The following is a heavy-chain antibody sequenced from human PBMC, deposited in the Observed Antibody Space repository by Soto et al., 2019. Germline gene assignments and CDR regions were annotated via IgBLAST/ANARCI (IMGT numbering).Heavy chain of an antibody. CDR3: AKDLNDILTGYSSYYYYYMDV. V-gene: IGHV3-23*01. CDR2: ISGSGGST. CDR1: GFTFSSYA. D-gene: IGHD3-9*01. J-gene: IGHJ6*03. Sequence: GGSLRLSCAASGFTFSSYAMSWVRQAPGKGLEWVSAISGSGGSTYYADSVKGRFTISRDNSKNTLYLQMNRLRAEDTAVYYWAKDLNDILTGYSSYYYYYMDVWGKGTTVTVSS.